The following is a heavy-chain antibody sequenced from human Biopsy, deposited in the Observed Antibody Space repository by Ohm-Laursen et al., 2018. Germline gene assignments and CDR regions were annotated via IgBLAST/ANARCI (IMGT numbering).Heavy chain of an antibody. Sequence: TLSLTCTVSGDSINSSYWSWIRQAPGKGLEWIGFISNSGNTNYNPSLKSRVTISADTSKNQFSLKLGSVTVAGTAVFYCARRGSGGRSFDYWGQGSLVTVSS. CDR3: ARRGSGGRSFDY. CDR2: ISNSGNT. D-gene: IGHD2-15*01. CDR1: GDSINSSY. J-gene: IGHJ4*02. V-gene: IGHV4-59*08.